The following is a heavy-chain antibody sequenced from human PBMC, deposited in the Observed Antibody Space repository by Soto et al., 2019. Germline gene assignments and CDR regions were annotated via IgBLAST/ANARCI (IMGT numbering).Heavy chain of an antibody. Sequence: EVQLLESGGGLVQPGGSLRLSCAASGFTFSSYAMRWVRQAPGKGLEWVSAISGSGGSTYYADSVKGRFTISRDNSKNTLYLRINSVRSEDTAVYYCAKSGAYDFWSAGDYFDYWGQGNLVPVSS. D-gene: IGHD3-3*01. CDR2: ISGSGGST. V-gene: IGHV3-23*01. J-gene: IGHJ4*02. CDR1: GFTFSSYA. CDR3: AKSGAYDFWSAGDYFDY.